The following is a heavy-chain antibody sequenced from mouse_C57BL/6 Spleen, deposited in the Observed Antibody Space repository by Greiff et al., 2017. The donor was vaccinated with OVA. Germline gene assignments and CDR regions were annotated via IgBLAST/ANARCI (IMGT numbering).Heavy chain of an antibody. D-gene: IGHD3-2*02. CDR2: INPNNGGT. CDR3: ARMAQATSAWFAY. Sequence: VQLQQSGPELVKPGASVKISCKASGYTFTDYYMNWVKQSHGKSLEWIGDINPNNGGTSYNQKFKGKATLTVDKSSSTAYMELNSLTSEDSAVYYCARMAQATSAWFAYWGQGTLVTVSA. J-gene: IGHJ3*01. CDR1: GYTFTDYY. V-gene: IGHV1-26*01.